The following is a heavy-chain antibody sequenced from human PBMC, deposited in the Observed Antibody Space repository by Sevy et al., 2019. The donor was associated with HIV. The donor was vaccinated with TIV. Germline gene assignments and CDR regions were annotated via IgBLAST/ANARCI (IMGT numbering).Heavy chain of an antibody. D-gene: IGHD2-21*02. J-gene: IGHJ5*02. Sequence: GGSLRLSCAASGFTFSSYAMSWVRQAPGKGLEWVSAISGSGGSTYYADSVKGRFTISRDNSKNKLYLQMNSLRAEDTAVYYCAGLKGVVVGTAIIGWFDPWGQGTLVTVSS. CDR1: GFTFSSYA. V-gene: IGHV3-23*01. CDR3: AGLKGVVVGTAIIGWFDP. CDR2: ISGSGGST.